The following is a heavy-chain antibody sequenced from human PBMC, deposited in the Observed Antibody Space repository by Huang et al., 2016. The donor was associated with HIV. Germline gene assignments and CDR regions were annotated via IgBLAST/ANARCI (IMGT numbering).Heavy chain of an antibody. D-gene: IGHD1-1*01. CDR3: ARERMMSWLDDHDAFDI. J-gene: IGHJ3*02. V-gene: IGHV4-34*01. CDR2: INHSGST. CDR1: GGSFSGYY. Sequence: QVQLQQWGAGLLKPSETLSLTCAVYGGSFSGYYWSWIRQSPGKGLEWIGEINHSGSTNYHPSLKSRLTISVDTSKNQFSLKLSSVTAADTAVYYCARERMMSWLDDHDAFDIWGQGTMDTVSS.